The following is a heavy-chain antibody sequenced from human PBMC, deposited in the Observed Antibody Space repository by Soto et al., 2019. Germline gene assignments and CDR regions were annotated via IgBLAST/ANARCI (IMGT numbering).Heavy chain of an antibody. CDR3: ARRGYYAISAFDI. J-gene: IGHJ3*02. D-gene: IGHD2-8*01. CDR1: GGSISSSSYC. Sequence: PSETLSLTWTVSGGSISSSSYCWGWIRQPPGKGLEWIGSIYYSGSTYYNPSLESRVTISVDTSKNQFSLKLSSVTAADTAVYYCARRGYYAISAFDIWGQGTMVTVSS. CDR2: IYYSGST. V-gene: IGHV4-39*01.